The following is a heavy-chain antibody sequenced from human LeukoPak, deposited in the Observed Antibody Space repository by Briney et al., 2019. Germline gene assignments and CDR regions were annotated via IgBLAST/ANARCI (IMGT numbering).Heavy chain of an antibody. J-gene: IGHJ5*02. CDR1: GYTFSNYY. V-gene: IGHV1-46*01. CDR2: INPSGGST. CDR3: ARRDGVVVVPAAIGGWFDP. Sequence: ASVKVSCKASGYTFSNYYMYWVRQAPGQGLEWMGIINPSGGSTSYAQKFQGRVTMTRNTSTSTVYMELSSLRSEDTAVYYCARRDGVVVVPAAIGGWFDPWGQGTLVTVSS. D-gene: IGHD2-2*02.